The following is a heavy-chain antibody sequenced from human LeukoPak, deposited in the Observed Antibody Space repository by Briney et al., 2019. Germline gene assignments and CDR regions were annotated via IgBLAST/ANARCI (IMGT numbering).Heavy chain of an antibody. Sequence: ASVKVSCKASGYTFTSYAMHWVRQAPGQRLEWMGWINAGNGNTKYSQKFQGRVTITRDTSASTAYMELSSLRSEDTAVYYCARGTYGSSAYCGTLNYWGQGTLVTVSS. CDR3: ARGTYGSSAYCGTLNY. V-gene: IGHV1-3*01. J-gene: IGHJ4*02. D-gene: IGHD3-22*01. CDR2: INAGNGNT. CDR1: GYTFTSYA.